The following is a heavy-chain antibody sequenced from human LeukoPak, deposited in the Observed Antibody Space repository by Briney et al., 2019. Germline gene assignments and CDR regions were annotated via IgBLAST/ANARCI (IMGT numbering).Heavy chain of an antibody. Sequence: GGSLRLSCAASGFTLSRYAMIWVRQAPEKGLEWVSAITGNGRGTYYADSVKGRFTISRDNAKNSLYLQMNSLRAEDTAVYYCARDDNYYDSSGYYYGLPSTLNYWGQGTLVTVSS. CDR2: ITGNGRGT. D-gene: IGHD3-22*01. V-gene: IGHV3-23*01. J-gene: IGHJ4*02. CDR1: GFTLSRYA. CDR3: ARDDNYYDSSGYYYGLPSTLNY.